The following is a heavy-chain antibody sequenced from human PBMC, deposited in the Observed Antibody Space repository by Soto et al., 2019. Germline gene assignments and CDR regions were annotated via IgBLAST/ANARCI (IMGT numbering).Heavy chain of an antibody. J-gene: IGHJ4*02. Sequence: QVQLQESGPGLVKPSETLSLTCTVSGGSISSYYWSWIRQPPGKGLEWIGYIYYSGSTNYNPSLKSRVTISVDTPKNPFALKLSSVTAADTAVYYCARRYGASFDYWGQGPLVTVSS. CDR3: ARRYGASFDY. D-gene: IGHD4-17*01. V-gene: IGHV4-59*01. CDR1: GGSISSYY. CDR2: IYYSGST.